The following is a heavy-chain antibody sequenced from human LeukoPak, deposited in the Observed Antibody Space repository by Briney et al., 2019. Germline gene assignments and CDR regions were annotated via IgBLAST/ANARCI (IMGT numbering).Heavy chain of an antibody. Sequence: SETLSLTCTVSGGSISSYYWSWIRQPAGKGLEWIGRIYTSGSTNYNPSLKSRVTMSVDTSKNQFSLKLSSVTAADTAVYYCARESRGLRWAWFDPWGQGTLVTVSS. CDR2: IYTSGST. J-gene: IGHJ5*02. CDR3: ARESRGLRWAWFDP. D-gene: IGHD4-23*01. CDR1: GGSISSYY. V-gene: IGHV4-4*07.